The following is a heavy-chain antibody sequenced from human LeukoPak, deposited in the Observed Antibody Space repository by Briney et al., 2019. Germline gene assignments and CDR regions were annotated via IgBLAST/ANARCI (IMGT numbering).Heavy chain of an antibody. CDR1: GFTFSSYA. Sequence: PGGSLRLSCAASGFTFSSYAMSWVRQAPGKGLEWVSAISGSGVGTYYADSVKGRFTISRDNAKHSLYLQINSLRAEDTAVYYCARVSANYFDYWGQGTLVTVSS. CDR2: ISGSGVGT. D-gene: IGHD2-8*01. V-gene: IGHV3-23*01. CDR3: ARVSANYFDY. J-gene: IGHJ4*02.